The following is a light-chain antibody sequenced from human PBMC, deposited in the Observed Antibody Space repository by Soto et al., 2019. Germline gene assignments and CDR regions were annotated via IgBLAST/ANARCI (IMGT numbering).Light chain of an antibody. J-gene: IGLJ2*01. V-gene: IGLV2-14*01. CDR2: DVS. Sequence: QSALTQPASVSGSPGQSITISCSGTSSDIGAYNYVSWYQQHPGKAPKLIIYDVSDRPSGVSNRFSGFKSGNTASLTISGLQTEDEAHYYCSSQAVSSTLVFGGGTKLTVL. CDR1: SSDIGAYNY. CDR3: SSQAVSSTLV.